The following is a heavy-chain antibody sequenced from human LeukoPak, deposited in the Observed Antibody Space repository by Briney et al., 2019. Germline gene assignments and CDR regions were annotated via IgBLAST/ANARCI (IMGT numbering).Heavy chain of an antibody. J-gene: IGHJ4*02. V-gene: IGHV1-46*01. CDR2: INPSGGST. CDR3: ASISGSYSLAFDY. Sequence: ASVKVSCKASGYTFTSYYIHWVRQAPGQGLEWMGIINPSGGSTSYTQKFQGGVTMTRDTSTSTVYMELSSLRSEDTAVYYGASISGSYSLAFDYWGQGTLVTVSS. CDR1: GYTFTSYY. D-gene: IGHD1-26*01.